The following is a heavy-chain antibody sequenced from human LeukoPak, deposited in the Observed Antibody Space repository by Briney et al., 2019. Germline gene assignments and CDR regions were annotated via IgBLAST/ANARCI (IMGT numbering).Heavy chain of an antibody. CDR1: GFTFSNHW. J-gene: IGHJ4*01. D-gene: IGHD4-23*01. CDR2: SDGGGSST. V-gene: IGHV3-74*01. CDR3: ARGPGSAGGAYVGDY. Sequence: GGSVRLSCAASGFTFSNHWMHWVRQVPGKGLVWVSRSDGGGSSTSYADSVKGRFSISRDNAKSTLYLQMNSLRAEDTAVYYCARGPGSAGGAYVGDYWGQGILVTVSS.